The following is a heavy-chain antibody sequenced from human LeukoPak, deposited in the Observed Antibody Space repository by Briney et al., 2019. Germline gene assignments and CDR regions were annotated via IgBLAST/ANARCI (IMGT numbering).Heavy chain of an antibody. CDR3: ASFPFEGRDY. CDR1: GFTFSSYW. Sequence: TGGSLRLSCAASGFTFSSYWMSWVRQPPGKGLEWIGEINHSGSTNYNPSLKSRVTISVDTSKNQFSLKLSSVTAADTAVYYCASFPFEGRDYWGQGTLVTVSS. V-gene: IGHV4-34*01. CDR2: INHSGST. J-gene: IGHJ4*02. D-gene: IGHD3-10*01.